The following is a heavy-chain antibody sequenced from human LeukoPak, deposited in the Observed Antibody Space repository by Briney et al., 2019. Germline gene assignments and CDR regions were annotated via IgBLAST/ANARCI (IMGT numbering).Heavy chain of an antibody. CDR1: GGSISSGGYY. D-gene: IGHD6-19*01. Sequence: SETLSLTCTVSGGSISSGGYYWSWIRQHPGKGLEWIGYIYYSGSTCYNPSLKSRVTISVDTSKNQFSLKLSSVTAADTAVYYCARSSGSSTVHDYWGQGTLVTVSS. CDR3: ARSSGSSTVHDY. CDR2: IYYSGST. V-gene: IGHV4-31*03. J-gene: IGHJ4*02.